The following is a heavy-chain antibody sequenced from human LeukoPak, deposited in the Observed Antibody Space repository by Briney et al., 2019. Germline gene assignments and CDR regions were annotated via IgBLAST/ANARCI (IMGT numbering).Heavy chain of an antibody. CDR1: GGSFSGYY. D-gene: IGHD3-22*01. CDR3: ARTRYYYDSLDY. Sequence: SETLSLTCAVYGGSFSGYYWSWIRQPPGKGLEWIGEINHSGSTNYNLSLKSRVTISVDTSKNQFSLKLSSVTAADTAVYYCARTRYYYDSLDYWGQGTLVTVSS. J-gene: IGHJ4*02. V-gene: IGHV4-34*01. CDR2: INHSGST.